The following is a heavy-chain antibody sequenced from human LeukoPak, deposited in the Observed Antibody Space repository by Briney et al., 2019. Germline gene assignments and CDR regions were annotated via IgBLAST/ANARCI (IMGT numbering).Heavy chain of an antibody. CDR3: ARLRNYCDY. CDR2: IYYSGSA. CDR1: GGSISDYY. D-gene: IGHD4-17*01. J-gene: IGHJ4*02. V-gene: IGHV4-59*01. Sequence: SETLSLTCTVSGGSISDYYWSWIRQPPGKGLEWIGYIYYSGSANYNPSLKSRVTISVDTSKNQFSLKLTSVTAADTAVYYCARLRNYCDYWGQGTLVTVFS.